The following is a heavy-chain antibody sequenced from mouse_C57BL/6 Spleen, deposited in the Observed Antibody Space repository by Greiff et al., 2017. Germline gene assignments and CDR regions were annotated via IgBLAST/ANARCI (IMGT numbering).Heavy chain of an antibody. V-gene: IGHV2-6-1*01. J-gene: IGHJ4*01. CDR1: GFSLTSYG. CDR2: IWSDGST. D-gene: IGHD2-4*01. Sequence: VHLVESGPGLVAPSQSLSITCTVSGFSLTSYGVHWVRQPPGKGLEWLVVIWSDGSTTYNSALKSRLSISKDNSKSQVFLKMNSLQTDDTAMYYCARHHYDYDGYYAMDYWGQGTSVTVSS. CDR3: ARHHYDYDGYYAMDY.